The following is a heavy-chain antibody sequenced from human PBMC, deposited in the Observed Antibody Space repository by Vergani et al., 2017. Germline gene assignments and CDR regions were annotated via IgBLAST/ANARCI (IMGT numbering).Heavy chain of an antibody. CDR2: IDRNYGVK. CDR1: GFTFQAFA. J-gene: IGHJ2*01. V-gene: IGHV3-9*01. D-gene: IGHD3-16*01. CDR3: VKDNDYDADGPFDL. Sequence: EVQLLESGGDLVQPGGSLRLSCTASGFTFQAFAFHWVRQVSGRGLEWVSGIDRNYGVKNGNSFEGRFSISRDNAKKAVFLRMNNLRHEDTALYFCVKDNDYDADGPFDLWGRGTLVTVSS.